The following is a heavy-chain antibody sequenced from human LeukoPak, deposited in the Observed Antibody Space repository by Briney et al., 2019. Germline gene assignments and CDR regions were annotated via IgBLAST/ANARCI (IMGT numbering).Heavy chain of an antibody. CDR2: INHSGST. V-gene: IGHV4-34*01. D-gene: IGHD3-10*01. Sequence: SETLSLTCAVYGGSFSGYYWSWIRQPPGKGLEWIGEINHSGSTNYNPSLKSRVTISVDTSKNQFSLKLSSVTAADTAVYYCARVWDGSGSYYPNWFDPWGQGTLVTVSS. J-gene: IGHJ5*02. CDR3: ARVWDGSGSYYPNWFDP. CDR1: GGSFSGYY.